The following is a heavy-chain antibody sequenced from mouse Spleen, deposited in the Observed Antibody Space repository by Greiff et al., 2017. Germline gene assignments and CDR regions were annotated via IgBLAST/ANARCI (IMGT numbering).Heavy chain of an antibody. D-gene: IGHD1-1*01. CDR2: IYPGNSDT. CDR1: GYTFTSYL. J-gene: IGHJ1*01. V-gene: IGHV1-5*01. Sequence: EVQLQQSGTVLARPGASVKMSCKTSGYTFTSYLMHWVKQRPGQGLEWIGAIYPGNSDTSYNQKFKGKAKLTAVTSASTAYMELSSLTNEDSAVYYCTFYYGSSHWYFDVWGAGTTVTVSS. CDR3: TFYYGSSHWYFDV.